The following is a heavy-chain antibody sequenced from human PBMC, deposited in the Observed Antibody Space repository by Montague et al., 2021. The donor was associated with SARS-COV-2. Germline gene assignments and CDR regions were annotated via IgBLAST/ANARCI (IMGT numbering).Heavy chain of an antibody. CDR2: ISWNSGSI. V-gene: IGHV3-9*01. CDR3: AKDRGYYGSGSYSEC. D-gene: IGHD3-10*01. Sequence: SLRLSCAASGFTFHDYALHWVRQVPGKGLEWVSGISWNSGSIGYGDSVKGRFTISRDNAKNSLYLQMNSLRAEDTALYYCAKDRGYYGSGSYSECWGQGTLVTVSS. CDR1: GFTFHDYA. J-gene: IGHJ4*02.